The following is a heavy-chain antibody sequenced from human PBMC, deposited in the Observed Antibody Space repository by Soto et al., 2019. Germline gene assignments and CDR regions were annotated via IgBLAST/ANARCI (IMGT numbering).Heavy chain of an antibody. D-gene: IGHD2-8*01. CDR3: ARGDSTDCSNGVCSFFYNHDMDV. V-gene: IGHV1-2*04. CDR1: GYSFTDYH. J-gene: IGHJ6*02. CDR2: INPKSGGT. Sequence: ASVNVSCKASGYSFTDYHIHWVRQAPGQGLEWLGRINPKSGGTSTAQKFQGWVTMTTDTSISTASMELTRLTSDDTAIYYCARGDSTDCSNGVCSFFYNHDMDVWGQGTTVTVSS.